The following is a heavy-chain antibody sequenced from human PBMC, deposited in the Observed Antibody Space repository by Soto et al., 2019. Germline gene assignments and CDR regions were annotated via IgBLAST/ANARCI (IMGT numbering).Heavy chain of an antibody. J-gene: IGHJ4*02. V-gene: IGHV4-59*01. Sequence: SETLSLTCTVSGGSISSYYWSWIRQPPGKGLEWIGYIYYSGSTNYNPSLKSRVTISVDTSKNQFSLKLSSVTAADTAVYYCARVARYYYDSSGYYLDYWGQGTLVTVSS. CDR3: ARVARYYYDSSGYYLDY. CDR1: GGSISSYY. CDR2: IYYSGST. D-gene: IGHD3-22*01.